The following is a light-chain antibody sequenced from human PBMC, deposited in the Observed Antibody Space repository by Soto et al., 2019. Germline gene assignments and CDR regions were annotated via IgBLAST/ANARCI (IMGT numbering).Light chain of an antibody. CDR2: SAS. CDR1: QAISNN. V-gene: IGKV1-9*01. J-gene: IGKJ1*01. CDR3: QHLNGYPRT. Sequence: DIQLTQSPSFLSASVGDRVTITCRASQAISNNLAWYQQKPGKAPKLLICSASTLESGVPPRFSGSGSGTEFTLTISSLEPGDLATYYCQHLNGYPRTFGQGTKVEIK.